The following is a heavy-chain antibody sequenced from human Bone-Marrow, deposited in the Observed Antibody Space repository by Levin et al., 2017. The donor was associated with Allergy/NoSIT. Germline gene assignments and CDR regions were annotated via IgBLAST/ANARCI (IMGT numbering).Heavy chain of an antibody. J-gene: IGHJ6*02. CDR1: EFIVSSNY. V-gene: IGHV3-66*01. D-gene: IGHD5-12*01. Sequence: SCAASEFIVSSNYMSWVRQAPGKGLDWVSVIYSGGSAYYAESVKGRFTISRDNSKTTLYLQMNSLRAEDTAVYYCVARSNGMDVWGQGTTVTVSS. CDR3: VARSNGMDV. CDR2: IYSGGSA.